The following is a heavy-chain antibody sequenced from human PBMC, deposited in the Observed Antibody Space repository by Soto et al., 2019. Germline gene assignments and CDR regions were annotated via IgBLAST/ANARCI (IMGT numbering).Heavy chain of an antibody. CDR3: ARDRSGAYCGGDCLDY. Sequence: EVQLVESGGGLVQPGGSLRLSCAASGFTFSNYDMNWVRQAPGKGLEWVSYISGSSTTIYYADSVKGRFTISRDNAKNSLYLQMNSLRDEDTAVHYCARDRSGAYCGGDCLDYWGQGTLVTVSS. V-gene: IGHV3-48*02. D-gene: IGHD2-21*02. CDR2: ISGSSTTI. J-gene: IGHJ4*02. CDR1: GFTFSNYD.